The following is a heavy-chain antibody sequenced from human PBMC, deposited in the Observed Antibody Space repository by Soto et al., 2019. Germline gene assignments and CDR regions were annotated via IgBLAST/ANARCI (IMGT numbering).Heavy chain of an antibody. D-gene: IGHD3-9*01. Sequence: QVQLVQSGAAVKKPGASVKVSCKASGYTFTSSDINWVRQATGQGREWMGWMNPNTGKTGNAQKFQGRVTMTRHTSISTAYLELSSLRSEVTVLYLCASVRPLRYFGWFTNTAFDIWGQGTMVTVSS. CDR1: GYTFTSSD. CDR2: MNPNTGKT. J-gene: IGHJ3*02. CDR3: ASVRPLRYFGWFTNTAFDI. V-gene: IGHV1-8*01.